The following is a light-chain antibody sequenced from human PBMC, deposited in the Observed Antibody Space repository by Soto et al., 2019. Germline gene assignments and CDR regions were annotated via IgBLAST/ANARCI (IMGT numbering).Light chain of an antibody. J-gene: IGKJ4*01. V-gene: IGKV3-15*01. CDR3: QQYTGWPPRLT. Sequence: EIVMTQSPATVSVSPGQTITLTCRASQSVGNYLGWYQQKPGQDPRLVLYGASTSATGVPDRFSGYGSGTYFTLTISSLQSEDFALYYCQQYTGWPPRLTFGGGTKVEIK. CDR2: GAS. CDR1: QSVGNY.